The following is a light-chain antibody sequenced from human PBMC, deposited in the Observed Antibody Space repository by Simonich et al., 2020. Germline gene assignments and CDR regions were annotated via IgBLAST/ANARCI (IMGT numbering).Light chain of an antibody. Sequence: QSALTQPASVSGSPGQSITISCTGTSSDVGGYNYVSWYQQHPGKAPKLMIYDVSNRPSGVSNRVSGSKSGNTASLTIAGLQAEDEADYYCSSYTSSSTLEDWVFGGGTKLTVL. CDR1: SSDVGGYNY. CDR2: DVS. J-gene: IGLJ3*02. CDR3: SSYTSSSTLEDWV. V-gene: IGLV2-14*03.